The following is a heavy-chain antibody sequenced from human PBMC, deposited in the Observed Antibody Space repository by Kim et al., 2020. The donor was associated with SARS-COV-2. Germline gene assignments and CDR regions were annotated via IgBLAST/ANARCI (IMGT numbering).Heavy chain of an antibody. J-gene: IGHJ4*02. D-gene: IGHD3-10*01. CDR2: IYYSGST. V-gene: IGHV4-39*01. CDR1: GGSISSSSYY. CDR3: ARHWKPGSYFFGY. Sequence: SETLSLTCTVSGGSISSSSYYWGWIRQPPGKGLEWIGSIYYSGSTYYNPSLKSRVTISVDTSKNQFSLKLSSVTAADTAVYYCARHWKPGSYFFGYWGQGTLVTVSS.